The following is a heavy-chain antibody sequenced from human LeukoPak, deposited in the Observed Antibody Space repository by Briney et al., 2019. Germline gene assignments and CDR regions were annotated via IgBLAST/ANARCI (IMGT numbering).Heavy chain of an antibody. CDR3: SSHFWNYYRIDY. CDR1: GFTFSSYS. Sequence: GGSLRLSXAASGFTFSSYSMNWVRQAPGKGLEWVSSISSSSSYIYYADSVKGRFTISRDNAKNSLFLQMNSLRAEDTAIYYCSSHFWNYYRIDYWGQGILVTVSS. J-gene: IGHJ4*02. CDR2: ISSSSSYI. V-gene: IGHV3-21*01. D-gene: IGHD3-3*02.